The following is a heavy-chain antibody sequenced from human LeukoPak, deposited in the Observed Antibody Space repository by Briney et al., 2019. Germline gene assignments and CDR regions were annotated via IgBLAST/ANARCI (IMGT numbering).Heavy chain of an antibody. CDR3: ARDLIAVAIPGY. Sequence: ASVTVSCMASGYTFTIYGISWVRQAPGQRLEWMGWISACNGNTNYAQKLQGRVTMTTDTSTSTAYMELRSLRSDDTAVYYCARDLIAVAIPGYWGQGTLVTVSS. CDR1: GYTFTIYG. J-gene: IGHJ4*02. D-gene: IGHD6-19*01. CDR2: ISACNGNT. V-gene: IGHV1-18*01.